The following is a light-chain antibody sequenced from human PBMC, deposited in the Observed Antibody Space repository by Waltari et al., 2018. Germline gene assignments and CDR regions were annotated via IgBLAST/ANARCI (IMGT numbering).Light chain of an antibody. V-gene: IGLV3-25*03. CDR2: KDS. J-gene: IGLJ2*01. CDR1: PLPTQY. CDR3: QSADSSGTYVV. Sequence: SYELTQPPSVSVSPGQTDSITCSGDPLPTQYPYWYQQKPGQAPVLVIYKDSERPSGIPERFSGSSSGTTVTLTISGVQAEDKADYYCQSADSSGTYVVFGGGTKLTVL.